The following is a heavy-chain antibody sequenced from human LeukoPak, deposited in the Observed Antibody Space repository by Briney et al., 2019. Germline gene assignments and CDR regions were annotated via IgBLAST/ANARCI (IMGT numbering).Heavy chain of an antibody. CDR3: ARARPYGSGSYFRY. Sequence: ASVKVSCKASGYTFTGYYMHWVRQAPGQGLEWMGWINPNSGGTNYAQKFQGRVTMTRDTSISTAYMELSRLRSDDTAVYYCARARPYGSGSYFRYWGQGTLVTVSS. CDR2: INPNSGGT. CDR1: GYTFTGYY. J-gene: IGHJ4*02. V-gene: IGHV1-2*02. D-gene: IGHD3-10*01.